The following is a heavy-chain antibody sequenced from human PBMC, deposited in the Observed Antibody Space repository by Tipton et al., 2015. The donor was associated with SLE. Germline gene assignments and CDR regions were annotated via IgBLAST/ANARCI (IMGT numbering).Heavy chain of an antibody. V-gene: IGHV4-61*02. J-gene: IGHJ4*02. CDR3: ARGELYSGASLYYFEY. CDR2: IYSSGST. D-gene: IGHD1-7*01. Sequence: GLVKPSQTLSLTCTVSGGSITSGSYYWSWIRQPAGKGLEWIGRIYSSGSTNYNPSLKSRVTMSVDTSKNQFSLKLSSVTAADTAVYFCARGELYSGASLYYFEYWGQGTLVTVSS. CDR1: GGSITSGSYY.